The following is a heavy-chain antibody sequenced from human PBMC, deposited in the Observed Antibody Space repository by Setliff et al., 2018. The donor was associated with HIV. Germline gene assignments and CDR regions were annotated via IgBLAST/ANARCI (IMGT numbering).Heavy chain of an antibody. V-gene: IGHV4-38-2*01. CDR1: GYSISSGYY. Sequence: SETLSLTCAVSGYSISSGYYWGWIRQPPGKGLEWIGSIYHTGSTHYNRSLKSRVNISVDTSKNQFSLKLSSVTAADTAVYYCARGGTWTQYYFDYWGQGTLVTVSS. J-gene: IGHJ4*02. CDR2: IYHTGST. CDR3: ARGGTWTQYYFDY. D-gene: IGHD1-1*01.